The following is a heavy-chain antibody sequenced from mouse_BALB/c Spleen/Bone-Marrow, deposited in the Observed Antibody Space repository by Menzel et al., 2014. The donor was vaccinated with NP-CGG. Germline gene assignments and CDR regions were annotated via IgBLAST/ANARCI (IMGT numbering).Heavy chain of an antibody. CDR2: IDPANGNT. CDR3: TSYDYGFFFDY. CDR1: GFNIKDTY. V-gene: IGHV14-3*02. D-gene: IGHD2-4*01. J-gene: IGHJ2*01. Sequence: LQHSGAELVKPGASFKLPCTASGFNIKDTYMHWVKQRPEQGLEWIGRIDPANGNTKYDPKFQGKSPIKADTSPNTAYLQLSSMASEDAAVYYCTSYDYGFFFDYRSRGTTITISS.